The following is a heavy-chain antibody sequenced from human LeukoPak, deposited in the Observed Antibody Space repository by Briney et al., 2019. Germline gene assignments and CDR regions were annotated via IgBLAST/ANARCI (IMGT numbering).Heavy chain of an antibody. CDR2: IIPIFGTA. Sequence: ASVKVSCKASGGTFSSCAISWVRQAPGQGLEWMGGIIPIFGTANYAQKFQGRVTITADESTSTAYMELSSLRSEDTAVYYCARGNYYDTSGYYSPFGYFYYYMDVWGKGTTVTVSS. CDR3: ARGNYYDTSGYYSPFGYFYYYMDV. CDR1: GGTFSSCA. V-gene: IGHV1-69*13. D-gene: IGHD3-22*01. J-gene: IGHJ6*03.